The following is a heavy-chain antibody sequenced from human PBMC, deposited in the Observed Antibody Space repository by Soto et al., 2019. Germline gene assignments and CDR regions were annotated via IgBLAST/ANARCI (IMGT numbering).Heavy chain of an antibody. V-gene: IGHV3-30*18. CDR2: ISYDGSNE. D-gene: IGHD3-16*01. Sequence: PGGSLRLSCVASGFTFRNYGMHWVRQAPGKGLEWVAVISYDGSNENYVDSVKGRFAISRDNAKNTLYLQIDSLKTEDTAVYYCAKTYATFVSETHFFDSWGQGAQVTVSS. J-gene: IGHJ4*02. CDR1: GFTFRNYG. CDR3: AKTYATFVSETHFFDS.